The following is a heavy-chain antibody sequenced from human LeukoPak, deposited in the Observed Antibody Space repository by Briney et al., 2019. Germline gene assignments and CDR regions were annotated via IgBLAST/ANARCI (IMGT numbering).Heavy chain of an antibody. CDR3: ARDLGVVVPAAISPERDY. J-gene: IGHJ4*02. D-gene: IGHD2-2*01. Sequence: PSETLSLTCAVYGGSFSGYYWSWIRQPPGKGLEWIGEINHSGSTNYNPSLKSRVTISVDTSQNQFSLKLSSVTAADTAVYYCARDLGVVVPAAISPERDYWGQGTLVTVSS. V-gene: IGHV4-34*01. CDR2: INHSGST. CDR1: GGSFSGYY.